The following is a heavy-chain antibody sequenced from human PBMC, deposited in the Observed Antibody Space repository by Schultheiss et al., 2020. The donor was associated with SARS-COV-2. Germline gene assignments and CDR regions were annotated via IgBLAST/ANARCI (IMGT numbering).Heavy chain of an antibody. V-gene: IGHV3-11*04. J-gene: IGHJ4*02. Sequence: GGSLRLSCAASGFTFSDYYMRWIRQAPGKGLEWVSYIGSSSSTIYYADSVKGRFTISRDNAKNSLYLQMNSLRAEDTAVYYCAREALDSSGYYPSGFDYWGQGTLVTVSS. CDR1: GFTFSDYY. D-gene: IGHD3-22*01. CDR2: IGSSSSTI. CDR3: AREALDSSGYYPSGFDY.